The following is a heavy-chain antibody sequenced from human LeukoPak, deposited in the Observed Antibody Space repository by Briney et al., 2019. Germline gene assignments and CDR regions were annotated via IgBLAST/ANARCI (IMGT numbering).Heavy chain of an antibody. D-gene: IGHD4-23*01. J-gene: IGHJ4*02. CDR3: AGQEDYGGNSGSLDY. Sequence: SETLSLTCTVSGDSIYSYYWSWIRQPPGKGLEWIGNIYHSGSTNYNPSLESRVTISIDTSKNQFSLKLSSVTAADTAVYYCAGQEDYGGNSGSLDYWGQGSLVTVSS. CDR1: GDSIYSYY. V-gene: IGHV4-59*08. CDR2: IYHSGST.